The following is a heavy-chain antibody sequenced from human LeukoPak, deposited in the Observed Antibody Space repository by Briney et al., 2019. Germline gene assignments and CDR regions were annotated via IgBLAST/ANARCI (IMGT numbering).Heavy chain of an antibody. CDR1: GFSISNSA. CDR3: AKGAYDYIEMGYFDY. J-gene: IGHJ4*02. V-gene: IGHV3-23*01. D-gene: IGHD5-12*01. Sequence: GGSLRLSCAASGFSISNSAMSWVRQAPGKGLEWVSLIVASSGSTFYVDSVKGRFTISRDSSKNTLYLQMNSLRAEDMAVYYCAKGAYDYIEMGYFDYWGQGTLVTVSS. CDR2: IVASSGST.